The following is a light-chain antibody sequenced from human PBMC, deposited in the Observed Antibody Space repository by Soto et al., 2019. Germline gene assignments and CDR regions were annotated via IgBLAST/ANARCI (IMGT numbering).Light chain of an antibody. V-gene: IGKV3-11*01. J-gene: IGKJ4*01. CDR3: QQRSNWPPLT. CDR2: DAS. CDR1: QSVSSY. Sequence: EIVLTQSPATLSLSPGERATLSCRASQSVSSYLAWYQQKPGQAPRLLIYDASNRATGIPARFSGSGSGTDFTLNISSLGPVDFAVYYWQQRSNWPPLTFGGGTKVEIK.